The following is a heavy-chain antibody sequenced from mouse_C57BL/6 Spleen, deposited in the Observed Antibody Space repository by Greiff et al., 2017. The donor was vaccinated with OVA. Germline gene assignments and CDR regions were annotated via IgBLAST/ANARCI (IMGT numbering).Heavy chain of an antibody. CDR1: GYTFTSYW. CDR3: ARSGNYGDY. Sequence: VQLQQPGAELVRPGTSVKLSCKASGYTFTSYWMHWVKQRPGQGLEWIGVIDPSDSYTNYNQKFKGKATLTVDTSSSTAYMQLSSLTSEDSAVYHCARSGNYGDYWGQGTTLTVSS. V-gene: IGHV1-59*01. D-gene: IGHD2-1*01. CDR2: IDPSDSYT. J-gene: IGHJ2*01.